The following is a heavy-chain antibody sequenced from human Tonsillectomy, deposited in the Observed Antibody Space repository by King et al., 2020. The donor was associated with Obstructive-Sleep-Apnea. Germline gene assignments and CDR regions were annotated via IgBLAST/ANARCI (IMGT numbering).Heavy chain of an antibody. CDR2: IYYSGST. J-gene: IGHJ4*02. D-gene: IGHD3-22*01. V-gene: IGHV4-31*03. CDR3: ARERAYYDSSGHQIDY. Sequence: VQLQESGPGLVKPSQTLSLTCTVSGGSISSGSYYWSWIRQHPGKGLGWVGYIYYSGSTYYKPSLKSRVTISIDTSKNQFSLKLRSVTAADTAVYFCARERAYYDSSGHQIDYWGQGTLVTVSS. CDR1: GGSISSGSYY.